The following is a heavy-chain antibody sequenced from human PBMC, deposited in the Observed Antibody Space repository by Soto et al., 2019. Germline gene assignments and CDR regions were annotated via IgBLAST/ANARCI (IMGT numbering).Heavy chain of an antibody. Sequence: PPGKGLEWIGSIYYSGSTYYNPSLKSRVTISVDTSKNQFSLKLSSVTAADTAVYYCARHARIAAAGTLGDAFDIWGQGTMVTVSS. CDR3: ARHARIAAAGTLGDAFDI. J-gene: IGHJ3*02. CDR2: IYYSGST. V-gene: IGHV4-39*01. D-gene: IGHD6-13*01.